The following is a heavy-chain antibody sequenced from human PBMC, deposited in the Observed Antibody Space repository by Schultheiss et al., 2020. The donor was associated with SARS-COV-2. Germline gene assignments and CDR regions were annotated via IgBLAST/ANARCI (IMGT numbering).Heavy chain of an antibody. CDR2: IYTSGST. CDR3: ARSPDYYDSSGYMLDY. CDR1: GGSISSYY. Sequence: SETLSLTCTVSGGSISSYYWSWIRQPAGKGLEWIGRIYTSGSTNYNPSLKSRVTMSVDTSKNQFSLKLSSVTAADTAVYYCARSPDYYDSSGYMLDYWGQGTLVTVSS. V-gene: IGHV4-4*07. D-gene: IGHD3-22*01. J-gene: IGHJ4*02.